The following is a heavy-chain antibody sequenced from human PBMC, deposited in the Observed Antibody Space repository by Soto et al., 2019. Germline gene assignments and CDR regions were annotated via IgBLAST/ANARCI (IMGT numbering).Heavy chain of an antibody. V-gene: IGHV3-21*01. Sequence: EAHLVESGGGLVKPGGSLRVSCVASTFTINTYSLNWVRQAPGKGLEWVSSITSGSSFIDYADSVKGRFTISRDDAKNSLVLQMSRLRADETAGYYCARSQRNGAMDVWGQGTTVTVSS. D-gene: IGHD2-8*01. J-gene: IGHJ6*02. CDR1: TFTINTYS. CDR3: ARSQRNGAMDV. CDR2: ITSGSSFI.